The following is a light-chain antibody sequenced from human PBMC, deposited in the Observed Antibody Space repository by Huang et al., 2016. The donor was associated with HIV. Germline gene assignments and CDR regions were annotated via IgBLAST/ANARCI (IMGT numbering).Light chain of an antibody. CDR2: DTS. CDR3: QQRSSGVT. J-gene: IGKJ4*01. V-gene: IGKV3-11*01. Sequence: IVLTQSPATLSWYPGARVTLSCRASQSVGNYIAWYQQHPGQSPKLLIYDTSTRATGTPGRCSGSGSGTDFTLTISSLESEDFAVYYCQQRSSGVTFGGGTKV. CDR1: QSVGNY.